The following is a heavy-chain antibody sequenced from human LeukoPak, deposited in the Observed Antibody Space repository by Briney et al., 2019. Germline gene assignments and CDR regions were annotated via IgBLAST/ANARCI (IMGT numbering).Heavy chain of an antibody. CDR2: INTDGSST. CDR1: GFTFSSYS. Sequence: GGSLRLSCAASGFTFSSYSMNWVRQAPGKGLVWVSRINTDGSSTHYADSVKGRFTISRDNAKNTLYLQMNSLRDEDTAVYYCARARDGYWYWGQGTLVTVSS. V-gene: IGHV3-74*01. CDR3: ARARDGYWY. J-gene: IGHJ4*02. D-gene: IGHD5-24*01.